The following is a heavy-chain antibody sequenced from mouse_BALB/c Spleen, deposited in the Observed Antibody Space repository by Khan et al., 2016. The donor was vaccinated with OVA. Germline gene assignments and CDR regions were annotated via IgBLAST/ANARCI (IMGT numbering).Heavy chain of an antibody. V-gene: IGHV9-3-1*01. CDR1: GYTFTNCG. D-gene: IGHD2-10*01. CDR2: INTYTGEP. Sequence: QIQLVQSGPELKKPGETVKISCKASGYTFTNCGMNWVKQAPGKGLKWMGWINTYTGEPTYADDFKGRFAFSLDTSASTAYLQINNLKNEDTATYFCARPPYFSYVMDYWGQGTSVTVSS. J-gene: IGHJ4*01. CDR3: ARPPYFSYVMDY.